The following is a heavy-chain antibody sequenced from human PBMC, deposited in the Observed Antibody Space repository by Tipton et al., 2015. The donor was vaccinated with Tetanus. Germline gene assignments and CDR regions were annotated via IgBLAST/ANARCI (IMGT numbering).Heavy chain of an antibody. V-gene: IGHV4-34*01. Sequence: LRLSCAVSGGPFRGYYWSWIRQPPGMGLEWIGEIDQFGNTNYNPSLKSRLTLSVDTSKNQFSLNLRSVIAADTAIYYCARGLELCTGGSCSFWGQGTPVTVSS. CDR2: IDQFGNT. D-gene: IGHD2-15*01. CDR1: GGPFRGYY. CDR3: ARGLELCTGGSCSF. J-gene: IGHJ4*02.